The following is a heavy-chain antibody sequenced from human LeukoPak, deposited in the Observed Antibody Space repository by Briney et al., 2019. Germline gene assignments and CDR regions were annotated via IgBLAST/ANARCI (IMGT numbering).Heavy chain of an antibody. Sequence: SETLSLTCTVSGGSLSSHYWSWIGQPPGKGLEWIAYLLDSVNTKDNPSLQSRLTLSADTSKNQFSLRLTSVTAADTAVYYCATLKRGSIYGYFDFWGQGIKVTVSS. CDR3: ATLKRGSIYGYFDF. CDR1: GGSLSSHY. D-gene: IGHD5-18*01. CDR2: LLDSVNT. J-gene: IGHJ4*02. V-gene: IGHV4-59*11.